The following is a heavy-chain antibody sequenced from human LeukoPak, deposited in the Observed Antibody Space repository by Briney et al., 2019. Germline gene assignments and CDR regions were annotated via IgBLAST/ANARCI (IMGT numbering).Heavy chain of an antibody. CDR1: GFTFSSYG. Sequence: GGYLRLSCAPSGFTFSSYGMHWVRQAPGKGLEWVAFIRNDGSIRYYADSLKGRFTISRDDSKNTLYLQMSSLRVDDTAVYYCAKGRAGMVRGVCDYWGQGTLVTVSS. V-gene: IGHV3-30*02. CDR3: AKGRAGMVRGVCDY. CDR2: IRNDGSIR. J-gene: IGHJ4*02. D-gene: IGHD3-10*01.